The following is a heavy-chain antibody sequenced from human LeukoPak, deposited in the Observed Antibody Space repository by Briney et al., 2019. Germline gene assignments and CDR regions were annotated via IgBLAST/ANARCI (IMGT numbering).Heavy chain of an antibody. J-gene: IGHJ4*02. V-gene: IGHV4-39*01. D-gene: IGHD1-7*01. CDR1: GDSISSSSYY. CDR2: IYYSGST. Sequence: PSETLSLTCTGSGDSISSSSYYWGWIRQPPGKGLEWIGSIYYSGSTYYNPSLKSRVTISVDPSKNQFSLKLPSVSAADTAVYYCARRSNWNYAAFDYWRQGTLVTVSS. CDR3: ARRSNWNYAAFDY.